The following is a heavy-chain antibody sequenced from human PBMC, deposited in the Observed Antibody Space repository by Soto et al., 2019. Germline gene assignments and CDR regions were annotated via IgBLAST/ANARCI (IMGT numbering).Heavy chain of an antibody. J-gene: IGHJ5*02. D-gene: IGHD5-18*01. CDR1: GFTFSSYA. CDR2: ISGSGGST. V-gene: IGHV3-23*01. Sequence: VGSLRLSCAASGFTFSSYAMSWFRQAPGKGLEWVSAISGSGGSTYYADSVKGRFTISRDNSKNTLYLQMNSLRVEDTAVYYCAKSGYGPLGPWGQGTLVTVSS. CDR3: AKSGYGPLGP.